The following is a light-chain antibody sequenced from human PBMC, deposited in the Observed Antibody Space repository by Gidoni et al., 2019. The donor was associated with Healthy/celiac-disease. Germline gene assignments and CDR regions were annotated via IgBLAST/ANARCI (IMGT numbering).Light chain of an antibody. CDR2: STN. CDR3: VLYMGSGIGV. J-gene: IGLJ2*01. CDR1: SGSVSTSYY. Sequence: QTVVTQEPSFSVSPGGTVTRTCGLSSGSVSTSYYPSCYQQTPGQAPRTLIYSTNTRSSGVPDRFSGSILGNKAALTITGAQADDESDYYCVLYMGSGIGVFGGGTKLTVL. V-gene: IGLV8-61*01.